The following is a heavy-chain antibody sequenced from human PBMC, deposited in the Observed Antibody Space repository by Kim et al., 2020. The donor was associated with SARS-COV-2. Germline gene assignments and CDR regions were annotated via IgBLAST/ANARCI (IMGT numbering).Heavy chain of an antibody. CDR3: ARAPLTTVSGWWFDP. D-gene: IGHD4-17*01. CDR1: GDRVSSNSAA. J-gene: IGHJ5*02. CDR2: TYYRSKWYN. Sequence: SQTLSLTCAISGDRVSSNSAAWNWIRQSPSRGLEWLGRTYYRSKWYNDYAVSVKSRITINPDTTKNQFSLQLNSVTPEDTAVYYCARAPLTTVSGWWFDPWGQGTLVTVSS. V-gene: IGHV6-1*01.